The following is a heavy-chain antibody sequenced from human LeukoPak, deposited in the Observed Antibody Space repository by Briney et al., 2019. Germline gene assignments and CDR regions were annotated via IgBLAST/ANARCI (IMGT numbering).Heavy chain of an antibody. CDR3: ARWCSGGSCYRGDNWFDP. J-gene: IGHJ5*02. CDR1: GGSISSGGYY. V-gene: IGHV4-31*03. CDR2: IYYSGST. D-gene: IGHD2-15*01. Sequence: SETLSLTCTVSGGSISSGGYYWSWIRQHPGKGLEWLGYIYYSGSTYYNPSLKSRVTISVDTSKNQFSLKLGSVTAADTAVYYCARWCSGGSCYRGDNWFDPWGQGTLVTVSS.